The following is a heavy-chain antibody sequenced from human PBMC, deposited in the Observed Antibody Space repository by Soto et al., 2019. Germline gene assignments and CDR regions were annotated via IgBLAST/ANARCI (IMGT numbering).Heavy chain of an antibody. V-gene: IGHV5-10-1*01. CDR2: IDPSDSYT. CDR1: GYSFTSYW. J-gene: IGHJ3*02. Sequence: PGESPKISCKGSGYSFTSYWISWVRQMPGKGLEWMGRIDPSDSYTNYSPSFQGHVTISADKSISTAYLQWSSLKASDTAMYYCARHAYGGSYYANDAFDIWGQGTMVTVSS. CDR3: ARHAYGGSYYANDAFDI. D-gene: IGHD1-26*01.